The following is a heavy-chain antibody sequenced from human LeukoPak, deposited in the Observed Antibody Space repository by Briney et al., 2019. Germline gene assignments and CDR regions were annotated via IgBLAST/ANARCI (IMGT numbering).Heavy chain of an antibody. Sequence: PSETLSLTCTVSGGSLSSVDYYWNWIRQSPGKGLEWIGYIYYSESTYYNPSLRSRVTISIDRSKDQFSLKMTSVTTADTATYFCARERAAYCTGDCHSFDYWGQGILVTVSS. CDR1: GGSLSSVDYY. V-gene: IGHV4-30-4*01. CDR3: ARERAAYCTGDCHSFDY. J-gene: IGHJ4*02. CDR2: IYYSEST. D-gene: IGHD2-21*02.